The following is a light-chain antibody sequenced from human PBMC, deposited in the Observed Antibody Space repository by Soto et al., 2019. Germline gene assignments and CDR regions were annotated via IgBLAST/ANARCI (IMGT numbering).Light chain of an antibody. CDR3: QQFDDFPLT. V-gene: IGKV1-33*01. CDR2: EAS. J-gene: IGKJ4*01. CDR1: QDISHF. Sequence: DIQMTQSPSSLSASVGERVTISCQASQDISHFLNWYQQKPGKAPKLLIYEASNLETGVPSRFSGSGSWTNFTFTISSLQPEDIATFYCQQFDDFPLTFGGGTKVEIK.